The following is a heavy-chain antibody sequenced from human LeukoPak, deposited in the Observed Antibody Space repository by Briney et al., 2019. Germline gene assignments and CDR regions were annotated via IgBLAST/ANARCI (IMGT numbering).Heavy chain of an antibody. CDR2: IYYSGST. V-gene: IGHV4-59*08. Sequence: SETLSLTCAVYGGSFSGYYWSWIRQPPGKGLEWIGYIYYSGSTNYNPSLKSRVTISVDTSKNQFSLKLSSVTAADTAVYYCARHRHYGGNSDFDYWGQGTLVTVSS. D-gene: IGHD4-23*01. J-gene: IGHJ4*02. CDR3: ARHRHYGGNSDFDY. CDR1: GGSFSGYY.